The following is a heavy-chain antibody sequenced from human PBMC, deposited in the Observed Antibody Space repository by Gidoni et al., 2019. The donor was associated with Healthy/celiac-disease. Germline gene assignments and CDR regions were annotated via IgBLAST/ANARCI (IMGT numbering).Heavy chain of an antibody. J-gene: IGHJ4*02. V-gene: IGHV1-69*01. Sequence: QVQLVQSGAEVKKPGSSVKVSCKASGGTFRSYAISWVRQAPGQGLEWMGGIIPICGTANYAQKFQGRVTITADECTSTAYMELSSLRYEDTAVYYCARVSLGYYDSSGYWDDWGQGTLVTVSS. CDR3: ARVSLGYYDSSGYWDD. CDR2: IIPICGTA. CDR1: GGTFRSYA. D-gene: IGHD3-22*01.